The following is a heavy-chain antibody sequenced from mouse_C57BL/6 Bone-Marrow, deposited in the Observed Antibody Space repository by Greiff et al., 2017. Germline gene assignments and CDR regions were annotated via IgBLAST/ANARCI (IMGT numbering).Heavy chain of an antibody. J-gene: IGHJ3*01. CDR3: ARDDGYYGWFAY. CDR1: GYTFTDYY. Sequence: VQLQQSGPELVKPGASVKISCKASGYTFTDYYMNWVKQSHGKSLEWIGDINPNNGGTSYNQKFKGKATLTVDKSSSTAYMELRSLTSEDSAVYYGARDDGYYGWFAYWGQGTLVTVSA. CDR2: INPNNGGT. D-gene: IGHD2-3*01. V-gene: IGHV1-26*01.